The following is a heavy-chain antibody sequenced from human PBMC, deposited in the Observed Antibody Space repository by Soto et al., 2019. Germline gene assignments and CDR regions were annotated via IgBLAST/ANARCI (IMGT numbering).Heavy chain of an antibody. V-gene: IGHV3-23*01. Sequence: GGSLRLSCAASGFTFSNYAMSWVRQAPGKGLEWVSSISGSAGSTYYADSVKGRFTISRDNSNNMLYLQMNSLRAEDTAVYYCAKDKPGYSGYYFDYWGQGTLVTVSS. CDR2: ISGSAGST. CDR3: AKDKPGYSGYYFDY. J-gene: IGHJ4*02. CDR1: GFTFSNYA. D-gene: IGHD5-12*01.